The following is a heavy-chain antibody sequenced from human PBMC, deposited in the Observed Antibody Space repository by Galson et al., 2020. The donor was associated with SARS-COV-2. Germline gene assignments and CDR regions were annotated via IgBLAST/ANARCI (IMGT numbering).Heavy chain of an antibody. V-gene: IGHV4-59*01. CDR2: IYYSGST. Sequence: ETSETLSLTCTVSGGPISSYYWRWIRQPPGPGLEWLGHIYYSGSTNYNPSLKSRVTISVDTSKNQFSLKLSSVPAADTAVYYGARGLVGATKAWWFDPWGQGTLVTVSS. CDR3: ARGLVGATKAWWFDP. D-gene: IGHD1-26*01. CDR1: GGPISSYY. J-gene: IGHJ5*02.